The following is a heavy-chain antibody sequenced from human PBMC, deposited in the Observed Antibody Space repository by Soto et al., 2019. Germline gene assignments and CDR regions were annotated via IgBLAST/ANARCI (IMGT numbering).Heavy chain of an antibody. D-gene: IGHD1-1*01. CDR2: TYYRSKWYN. V-gene: IGHV6-1*01. CDR1: GDSVSSNSAA. J-gene: IGHJ6*02. CDR3: ARGEGQLDQGRDYGMDV. Sequence: PSQTLSLTCAISGDSVSSNSAAWNWIRQSPSRGLEWLGRTYYRSKWYNDYAVSVKSRITINPDTSKNQFSLQLNSVTPEDTAVYYCARGEGQLDQGRDYGMDVWGQGTTVTVSS.